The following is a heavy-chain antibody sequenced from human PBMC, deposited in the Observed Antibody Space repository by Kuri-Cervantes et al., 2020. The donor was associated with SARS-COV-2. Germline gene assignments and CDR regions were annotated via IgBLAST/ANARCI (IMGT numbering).Heavy chain of an antibody. D-gene: IGHD1-26*01. Sequence: GESLTLSCSVSGVTLSSYAMQWVRHAPGKGLEYVSAISSNGGSTYYADSVKGRFTISRDNSKITPYLQMSSLRAEDSAVYYGVKDVAGSGRYDGDYWGQGTLVTVSS. V-gene: IGHV3-64D*08. J-gene: IGHJ4*02. CDR1: GVTLSSYA. CDR2: ISSNGGST. CDR3: VKDVAGSGRYDGDY.